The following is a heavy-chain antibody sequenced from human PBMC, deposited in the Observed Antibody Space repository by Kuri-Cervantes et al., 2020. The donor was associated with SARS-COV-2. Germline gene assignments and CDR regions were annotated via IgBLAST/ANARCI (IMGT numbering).Heavy chain of an antibody. Sequence: ASVKVSCKASGYTFSNYDIGWVRQAPGQGLEWMGWISGYNGNSDYAEKFQGRVTMTADTSTKTAHMELRSLRSDDTAVYYCARDRDYYDSGGYWGQGTLVTVSS. V-gene: IGHV1-18*01. CDR2: ISGYNGNS. CDR3: ARDRDYYDSGGY. J-gene: IGHJ4*02. CDR1: GYTFSNYD. D-gene: IGHD3-22*01.